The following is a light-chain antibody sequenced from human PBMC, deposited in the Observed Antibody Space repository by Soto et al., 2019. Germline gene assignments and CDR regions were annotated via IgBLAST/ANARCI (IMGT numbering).Light chain of an antibody. CDR2: EVT. CDR1: SSDVGGYNY. Sequence: QSVLTQPASVSGSPGQSITISCTGTSSDVGGYNYVSWYQQHPGKAPKLIISEVTNRPSGVSNRFSGSKSGNTASLTISGLQAVDEADYYCSSFTSSSTWVFGGGTKLTVL. V-gene: IGLV2-14*01. J-gene: IGLJ3*02. CDR3: SSFTSSSTWV.